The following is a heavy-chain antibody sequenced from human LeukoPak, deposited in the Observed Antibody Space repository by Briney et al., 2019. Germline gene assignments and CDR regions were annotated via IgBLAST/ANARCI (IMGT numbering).Heavy chain of an antibody. Sequence: ASVKVSCKASGYTFTGYYMHWVRQAPGQGLEWMGWISAYNGNTNYAQKLQGRVTMTTDTSTSTAYMELRSLRSDDTAVYYCARVIAVAGLNYYFDYWGQGTLVTVSS. V-gene: IGHV1-18*04. J-gene: IGHJ4*02. CDR3: ARVIAVAGLNYYFDY. CDR2: ISAYNGNT. D-gene: IGHD6-19*01. CDR1: GYTFTGYY.